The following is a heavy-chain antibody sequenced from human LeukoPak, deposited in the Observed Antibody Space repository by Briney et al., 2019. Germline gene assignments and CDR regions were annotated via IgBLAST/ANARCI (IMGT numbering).Heavy chain of an antibody. V-gene: IGHV3-21*04. Sequence: PGGSLRLSCAASGFTFSSYSMNWVRQAPGKGLEWVSSISSSSSYIYYADSVKGRFTISRDNSKNTLYLQMNSLRAEDTAVYYCAKTRQSYSGNYYFDYWGQGTLVTVSS. J-gene: IGHJ4*02. CDR1: GFTFSSYS. CDR3: AKTRQSYSGNYYFDY. D-gene: IGHD1-26*01. CDR2: ISSSSSYI.